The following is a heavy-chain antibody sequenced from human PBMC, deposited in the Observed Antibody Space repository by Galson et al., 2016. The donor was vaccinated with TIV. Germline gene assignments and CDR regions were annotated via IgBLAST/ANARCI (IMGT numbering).Heavy chain of an antibody. V-gene: IGHV1-2*04. CDR2: INPSSGGT. J-gene: IGHJ4*02. CDR1: GYRFTGYH. Sequence: SVKVSCKASGYRFTGYHIHWVRQAPGQGLEWMGWINPSSGGTKSAQKFQGWVTMTRDTSISTAYMELSSLKSADTAVYYCARGGFLKDYGDRSGYYPLDYWGQGTLLTVSA. D-gene: IGHD3-22*01. CDR3: ARGGFLKDYGDRSGYYPLDY.